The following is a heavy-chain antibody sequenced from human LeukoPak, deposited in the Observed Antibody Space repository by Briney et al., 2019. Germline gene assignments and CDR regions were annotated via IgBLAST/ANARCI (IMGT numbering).Heavy chain of an antibody. CDR3: ARDSAECTGGYCYLVS. Sequence: GGSLRLSCAASGFTFSSDWMHWVSQAPGKGLVWVSRIKSDGSRTSYAASVKGRFTISRDNAKNTLYLQMNSLRAEDTAVYYCARDSAECTGGYCYLVSWGQGTLVTVSS. CDR1: GFTFSSDW. D-gene: IGHD2-8*02. CDR2: IKSDGSRT. V-gene: IGHV3-74*01. J-gene: IGHJ4*02.